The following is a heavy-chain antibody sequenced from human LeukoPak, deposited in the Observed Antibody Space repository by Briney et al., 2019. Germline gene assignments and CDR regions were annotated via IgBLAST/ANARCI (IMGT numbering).Heavy chain of an antibody. V-gene: IGHV1-46*01. CDR2: INPSGGST. D-gene: IGHD3-22*01. J-gene: IGHJ4*02. CDR3: ARGHPYYYDSSGYCFDY. CDR1: GYTFTSYY. Sequence: ASVKVSCKASGYTFTSYYMHWVRQAPGQGLEWMGIINPSGGSTSYAQKFQGRVTMTRDTSTSTVYMELSSLRSEDTAVYYCARGHPYYYDSSGYCFDYWDQGTLVTVSS.